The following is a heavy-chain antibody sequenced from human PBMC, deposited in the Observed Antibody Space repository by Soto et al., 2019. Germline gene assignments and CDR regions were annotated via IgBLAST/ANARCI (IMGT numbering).Heavy chain of an antibody. V-gene: IGHV2-5*02. CDR2: IYWDDEK. CDR3: AHRDYFDSGKQFDY. Sequence: QITLKESGPTLVKPTQTLTLTCTFSGFSLSTSGVGVGWIRQPPGKALEWLAIIYWDDEKRYSPSLKTRLTVTKDPSQIHGAHTTPTVDTLHTATYYCAHRDYFDSGKQFDYWGQGTLVSV. D-gene: IGHD3-10*01. CDR1: GFSLSTSGVG. J-gene: IGHJ4*01.